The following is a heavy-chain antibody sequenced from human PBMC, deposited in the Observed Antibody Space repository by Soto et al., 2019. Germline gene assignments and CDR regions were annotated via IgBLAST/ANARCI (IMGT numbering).Heavy chain of an antibody. V-gene: IGHV1-69*02. CDR1: GGTFSSYT. CDR2: IIPILGIA. J-gene: IGHJ3*02. Sequence: QVQLVQSGAEVKKPGSSVKVFCKASGGTFSSYTISWVRQAPGQGLEWMGRIIPILGIANYAQKFQGRVTITADKSTSTAYMELSSLRSDDTAVYYCASGGGYSYGLSAFDIWGQGTMVTVSS. D-gene: IGHD5-18*01. CDR3: ASGGGYSYGLSAFDI.